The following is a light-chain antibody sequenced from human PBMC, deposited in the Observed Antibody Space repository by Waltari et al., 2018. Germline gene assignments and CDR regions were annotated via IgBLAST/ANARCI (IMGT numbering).Light chain of an antibody. CDR2: EGS. V-gene: IGLV2-23*01. CDR3: CSYAGTSTLV. CDR1: SSDVRSYDV. J-gene: IGLJ2*01. Sequence: QSALTQPAPVPGSPGQSITISCPGTSSDVRSYDVVSWYQQHPGKAPKLMIYEGSKRPSGVSSRFSGSKSGNTASLTISGLQAEDEADYYCCSYAGTSTLVFGGGTKLTVL.